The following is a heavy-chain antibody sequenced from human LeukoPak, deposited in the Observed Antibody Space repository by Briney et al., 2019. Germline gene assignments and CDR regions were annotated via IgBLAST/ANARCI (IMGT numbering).Heavy chain of an antibody. Sequence: ASVKVSCKASGYTFTSYYMHWVRQAPGQGLEWMGIINPSSGDTGYAQKFQGRVTMTRDTSTSTVYMELTSLGSEDTAVYYCARDGLYCTNGVCSSDIWGQGTLVTVSS. V-gene: IGHV1-46*01. CDR2: INPSSGDT. CDR1: GYTFTSYY. CDR3: ARDGLYCTNGVCSSDI. D-gene: IGHD2-8*01. J-gene: IGHJ3*02.